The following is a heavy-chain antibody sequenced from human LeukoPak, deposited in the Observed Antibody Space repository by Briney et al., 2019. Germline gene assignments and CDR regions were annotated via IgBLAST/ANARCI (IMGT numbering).Heavy chain of an antibody. Sequence: ASVKVSCKASGYTFTGYYMHWVRQAPGQGLEWMGWINPNSGGTNYAQKFQGRVTMTRDTSISTAYMELSRLRSDDTAVYYCAITQVVTAAGDAFDIWGQGTMVTVSS. CDR1: GYTFTGYY. D-gene: IGHD2-2*01. V-gene: IGHV1-2*02. J-gene: IGHJ3*02. CDR3: AITQVVTAAGDAFDI. CDR2: INPNSGGT.